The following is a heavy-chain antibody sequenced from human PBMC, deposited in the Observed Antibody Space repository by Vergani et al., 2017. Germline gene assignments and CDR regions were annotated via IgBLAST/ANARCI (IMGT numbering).Heavy chain of an antibody. V-gene: IGHV3-30*18. J-gene: IGHJ4*02. CDR2: ISYDGSNK. CDR1: GFTFSSYG. CDR3: AKGNTPPHGSQYYFDY. Sequence: QVQLVESGGGVVQPGRSLRLSCAASGFTFSSYGMHWVRQAPGKGLEWVAVISYDGSNKYYADSVKGRFTISRDNSKNTLYLQMNSLRAEDTAVYYCAKGNTPPHGSQYYFDYWGQGTLVTVSS. D-gene: IGHD3-10*01.